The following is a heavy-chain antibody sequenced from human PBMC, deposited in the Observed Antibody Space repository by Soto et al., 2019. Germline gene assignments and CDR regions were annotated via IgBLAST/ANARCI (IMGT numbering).Heavy chain of an antibody. Sequence: SETLSLTCTVSGVSINNYYWSWIRQPPGKGLEWIGYIYYSGSTNYNPSLKSRVTISVDTSKNQFSLKLSSVSATDTAVYYCARDRKNGYSYGDAFDIWGQGTMVTVSS. V-gene: IGHV4-59*01. J-gene: IGHJ3*02. CDR2: IYYSGST. D-gene: IGHD5-18*01. CDR1: GVSINNYY. CDR3: ARDRKNGYSYGDAFDI.